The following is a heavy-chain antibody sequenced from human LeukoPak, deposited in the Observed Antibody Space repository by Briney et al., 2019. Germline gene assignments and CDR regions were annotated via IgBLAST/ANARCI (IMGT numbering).Heavy chain of an antibody. J-gene: IGHJ4*02. V-gene: IGHV4-38-2*01. D-gene: IGHD3-22*01. CDR3: ARFGYYDSSGYYLFDY. Sequence: SETLSLTCAVSGYSISSAYYWGWIRQPPGKGPEWIGNIYHSASTYYNPSLKSRVTISLDTSKNQFSLKLSSVTAADTAVYYCARFGYYDSSGYYLFDYWGQGTLVTVSS. CDR2: IYHSAST. CDR1: GYSISSAYY.